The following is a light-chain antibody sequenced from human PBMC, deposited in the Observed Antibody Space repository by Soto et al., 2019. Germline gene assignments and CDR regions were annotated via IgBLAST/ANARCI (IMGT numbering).Light chain of an antibody. CDR1: QTFSNSF. Sequence: ELVLTQSPGTRSLSPWERATLSCRASQTFSNSFLSWFKQIPGQAPRLLIYGASMRATGIPDRFSGSGSGTDFTLTIRRLEPEDFAVDYCQHCGSSSTFGQGTRLEIK. J-gene: IGKJ5*01. V-gene: IGKV3-20*01. CDR3: QHCGSSST. CDR2: GAS.